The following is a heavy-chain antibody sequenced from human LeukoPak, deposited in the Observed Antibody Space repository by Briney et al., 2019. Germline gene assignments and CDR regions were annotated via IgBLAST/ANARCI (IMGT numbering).Heavy chain of an antibody. CDR3: TRQIASAGTAGFDF. CDR2: IYSTGST. CDR1: GGSISSYY. D-gene: IGHD6-13*01. J-gene: IGHJ4*02. V-gene: IGHV4-4*07. Sequence: SETLSLTCTVSGGSISSYYWSWIRQPAGKGLEWIGRIYSTGSTNYNPSLKSRVTMSVDTSKNQFSLRLRSVTAADTAVYYCTRQIASAGTAGFDFWGQGALVTVSS.